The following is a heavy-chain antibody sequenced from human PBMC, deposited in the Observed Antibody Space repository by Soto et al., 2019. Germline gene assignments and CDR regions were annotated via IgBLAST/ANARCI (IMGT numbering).Heavy chain of an antibody. Sequence: PAETLCVTSIFYVGSISSYYWSWIRQPPGKGLEWIGYIYYSGSTNYNPSLKSRATISLDTSKKQFSLKLSSVTAADTALYYCARQGPASIFNTCFDPWAQGTLVTV. CDR1: VGSISSYY. V-gene: IGHV4-59*01. J-gene: IGHJ5*02. CDR3: ARQGPASIFNTCFDP. D-gene: IGHD2-2*01. CDR2: IYYSGST.